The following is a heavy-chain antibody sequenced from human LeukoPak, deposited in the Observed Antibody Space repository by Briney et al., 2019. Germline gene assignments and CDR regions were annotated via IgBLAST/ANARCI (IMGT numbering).Heavy chain of an antibody. CDR2: IYTSGST. V-gene: IGHV4-4*07. CDR3: ARVKHSSSLNGWFDP. J-gene: IGHJ5*02. D-gene: IGHD6-6*01. Sequence: SETLSLTCTVSGGSISSYYWSWIRQPAGKGLEWIGRIYTSGSTNYNPSLKSRVTMSVDTSKNQFSLKLSSVTAADTAVYYCARVKHSSSLNGWFDPWGQGTLVTVSS. CDR1: GGSISSYY.